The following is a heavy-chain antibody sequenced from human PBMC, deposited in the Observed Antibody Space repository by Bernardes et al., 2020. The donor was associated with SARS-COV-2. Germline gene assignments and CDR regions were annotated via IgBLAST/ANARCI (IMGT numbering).Heavy chain of an antibody. Sequence: ASVKVSCKASGYTFTSYGISWVRQAPGQGLEWMGWISAYNDKTNYPQKLQGRVTMTTDTSTSTAYMELRSLRSDDTAVYYCAREDIGYCSGGSCQPFDYWGQGTLVTVSS. CDR3: AREDIGYCSGGSCQPFDY. CDR2: ISAYNDKT. V-gene: IGHV1-18*01. D-gene: IGHD2-15*01. J-gene: IGHJ4*02. CDR1: GYTFTSYG.